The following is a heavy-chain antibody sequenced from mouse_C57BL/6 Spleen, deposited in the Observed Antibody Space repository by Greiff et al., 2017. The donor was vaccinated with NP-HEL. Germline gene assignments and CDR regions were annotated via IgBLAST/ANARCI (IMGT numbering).Heavy chain of an antibody. V-gene: IGHV1-26*01. D-gene: IGHD3-2*02. CDR2: INPNNGGT. J-gene: IGHJ2*01. Sequence: EVQLQQSGPELVKPGASVKISCKASGYTFTDYYMNWVKQSHGKSLEWIGDINPNNGGTSYNQKFKGKATLTVDKSSSTAYMELRSLTSEDSAVYYGARGAQATDYFDYWGQGTTLTVSS. CDR3: ARGAQATDYFDY. CDR1: GYTFTDYY.